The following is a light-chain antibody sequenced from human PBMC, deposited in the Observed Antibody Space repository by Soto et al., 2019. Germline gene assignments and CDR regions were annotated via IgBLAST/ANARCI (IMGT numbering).Light chain of an antibody. CDR2: NAS. V-gene: IGKV3-11*01. Sequence: IVLTQSPATLSLSPGERAILSCRASQSVSTFLAWFQQKPGQPPRLLLYNASNRTTGIPARFSGSGSGTDLTLTISSLETGDFAVYYCQQRGDWPPITFGQGTRLEIK. CDR1: QSVSTF. J-gene: IGKJ5*01. CDR3: QQRGDWPPIT.